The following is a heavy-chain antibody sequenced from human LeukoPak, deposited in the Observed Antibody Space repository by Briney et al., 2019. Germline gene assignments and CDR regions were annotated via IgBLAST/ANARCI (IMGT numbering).Heavy chain of an antibody. CDR3: ARVVSYYYDSSGPDHDY. CDR1: GFTFSSYA. J-gene: IGHJ4*02. CDR2: ISYDGSNK. D-gene: IGHD3-22*01. V-gene: IGHV3-30-3*01. Sequence: GGSLRLSCAASGFTFSSYAMHWVRQAPGKGLEWVAVISYDGSNKYYADSVKGRFTISRDNSKNTLYLQMNSLRAEDTAVYYCARVVSYYYDSSGPDHDYWGQGILVTVSS.